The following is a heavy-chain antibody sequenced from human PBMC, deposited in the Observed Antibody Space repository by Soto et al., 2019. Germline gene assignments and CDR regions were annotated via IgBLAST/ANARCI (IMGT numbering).Heavy chain of an antibody. CDR2: ISPYNGDT. Sequence: QVQLVQSGAEVSESGASVKVSCKASGYTFTNHGISWVRQAPGEGLEWMGWISPYNGDTNNAQKFQGRVTMTTDTPTNTGFMELTRLTSDDTAVYYCARGGISSSEGLDYWGQGTLVTVSS. D-gene: IGHD6-13*01. CDR1: GYTFTNHG. J-gene: IGHJ4*02. V-gene: IGHV1-18*01. CDR3: ARGGISSSEGLDY.